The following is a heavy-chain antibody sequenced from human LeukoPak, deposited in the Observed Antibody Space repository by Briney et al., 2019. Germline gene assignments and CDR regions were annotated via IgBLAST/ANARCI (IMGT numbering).Heavy chain of an antibody. J-gene: IGHJ4*02. CDR1: EFTFNRYW. V-gene: IGHV3-7*04. CDR2: IKQDGSEA. Sequence: GGSLRLSCAASEFTFNRYWVSWVRQAPGKGLQWVANIKQDGSEAHYVDSVKGRFTISRDNAKNSLSLQMNSLNVDDTGVYFCTRDALFGSGRTHLDFWSQGTLVSVSS. CDR3: TRDALFGSGRTHLDF. D-gene: IGHD3-10*01.